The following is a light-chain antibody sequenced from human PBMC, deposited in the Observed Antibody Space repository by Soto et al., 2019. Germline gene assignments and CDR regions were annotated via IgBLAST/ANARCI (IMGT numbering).Light chain of an antibody. V-gene: IGLV2-14*01. J-gene: IGLJ2*01. CDR1: SSDVGANNY. Sequence: QSALTQPASVSGSPGQPITISCTGTSSDVGANNYVSWYQHHPGKAPKLLIYEVSNRPSGVSSRFSGSKSANTASLTISGLLDADEADYYCSSSIDSITFVVFGGGTKLTVL. CDR3: SSSIDSITFVV. CDR2: EVS.